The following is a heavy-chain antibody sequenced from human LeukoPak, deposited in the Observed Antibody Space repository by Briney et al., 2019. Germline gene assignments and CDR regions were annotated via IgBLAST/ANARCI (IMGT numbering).Heavy chain of an antibody. CDR1: GFAFRSQA. CDR3: AKDARRTDGWYFFDY. CDR2: ISDSSTLT. Sequence: GGSLRLSCAASGFAFRSQAMGWVRQAPEKGLEWVSVISDSSTLTYYADSVKGRFTISRDNSQNTLFLQMNSLRAEDTAVYYCAKDARRTDGWYFFDYWGQGALVTVSS. D-gene: IGHD6-19*01. V-gene: IGHV3-23*01. J-gene: IGHJ4*02.